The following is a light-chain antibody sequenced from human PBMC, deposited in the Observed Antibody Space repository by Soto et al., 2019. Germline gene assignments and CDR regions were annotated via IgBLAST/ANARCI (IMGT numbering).Light chain of an antibody. J-gene: IGKJ2*01. CDR3: QQRSDWPFT. V-gene: IGKV3-11*01. Sequence: EIVLTQSPATLSLSPGERATLSCRASQSMSNYLAWYQQKPGQAPRLLIYDISNRATGIPARFSGSGSGTDFTLTISSLEPEDFAVYYCQQRSDWPFTFGQGTKLEIQ. CDR1: QSMSNY. CDR2: DIS.